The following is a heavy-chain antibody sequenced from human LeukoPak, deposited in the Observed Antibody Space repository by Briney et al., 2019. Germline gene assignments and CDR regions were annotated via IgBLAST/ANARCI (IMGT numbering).Heavy chain of an antibody. J-gene: IGHJ6*02. CDR2: ISHDGSNK. CDR1: GFTFSSYG. D-gene: IGHD6-13*01. CDR3: AKDYSSSWGGGMDV. Sequence: PGRSLRLSCAASGFTFSSYGMHWVRQAPGKGLEWVAVISHDGSNKYYADSVKGRFTISRDNSKNTLYLQMNSLRAEDTAVYYCAKDYSSSWGGGMDVWGQGTTVTVSS. V-gene: IGHV3-30*18.